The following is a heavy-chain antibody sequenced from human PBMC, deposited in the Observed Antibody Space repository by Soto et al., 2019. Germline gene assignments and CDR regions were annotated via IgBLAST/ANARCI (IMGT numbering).Heavy chain of an antibody. CDR1: GFAFNDFA. CDR2: ISGSGDKT. CDR3: AKGASHAPFEK. J-gene: IGHJ4*02. V-gene: IGHV3-23*01. Sequence: GGSLRLSCAASGFAFNDFAMNWVRQAPGKGPEWLSTISGSGDKTFHSDSVKGRFNISRDNSNNKMFLKMNSLRAEDTAIYYCAKGASHAPFEKWGRGTLVTVS.